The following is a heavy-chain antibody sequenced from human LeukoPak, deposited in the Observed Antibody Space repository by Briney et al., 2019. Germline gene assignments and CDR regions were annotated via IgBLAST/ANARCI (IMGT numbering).Heavy chain of an antibody. D-gene: IGHD2-15*01. V-gene: IGHV1-2*02. CDR2: TNPNTGDT. CDR1: GYTFTDYY. J-gene: IGHJ3*02. CDR3: ARDGGLDN. Sequence: ASVKVSCKASGYTFTDYYVHWLRQAPGQGLEWMGWTNPNTGDTKSAQKFQGRVAMTRDTSITTVYMDLSSLRSDDTAVYYCARDGGLDNWGQGTVVTVSS.